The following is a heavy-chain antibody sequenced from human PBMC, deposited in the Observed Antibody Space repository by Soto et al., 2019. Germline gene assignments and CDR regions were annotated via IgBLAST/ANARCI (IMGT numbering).Heavy chain of an antibody. V-gene: IGHV3-33*01. CDR3: ARGDDSNYNYVMDA. J-gene: IGHJ6*02. CDR1: GFTFSSYG. Sequence: GGSMCLSCASSGFTFSSYGRHWVRQPPGKGLEWVAVIWYDGSNKYYADSVKGPSSISRDNSKHTQYLQMSTLRAQETAVYYCARGDDSNYNYVMDAGAKGPTVT. D-gene: IGHD2-15*01. CDR2: IWYDGSNK.